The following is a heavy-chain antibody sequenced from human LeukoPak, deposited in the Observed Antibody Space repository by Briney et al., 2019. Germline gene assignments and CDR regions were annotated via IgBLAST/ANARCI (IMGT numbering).Heavy chain of an antibody. V-gene: IGHV3-53*01. CDR2: IYSGGST. D-gene: IGHD6-19*01. J-gene: IGHJ6*02. CDR3: ARDSEVAVAAHYYYGMDV. Sequence: PGGSPRLSCAASGFTVSSNYMSWVRQAPGKGLEWVSVIYSGGSTYYADSVKGRFTISRDNSKNTLYLQMNSLRAEDTAVYYCARDSEVAVAAHYYYGMDVWGQGTTVTVSS. CDR1: GFTVSSNY.